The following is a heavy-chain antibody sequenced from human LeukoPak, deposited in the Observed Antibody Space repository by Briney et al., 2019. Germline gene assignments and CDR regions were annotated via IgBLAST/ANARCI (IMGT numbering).Heavy chain of an antibody. CDR3: ARVTYYYDSSGYSNVKLAFDI. CDR1: VGSISSSSYY. D-gene: IGHD3-22*01. V-gene: IGHV4-39*01. CDR2: IYYSGST. Sequence: SETLSLTCTVSVGSISSSSYYWGWIRPPPGKGLEWIGSIYYSGSTYYNPSHKSRVTISVDTSKNQFSLKLSSVTAADTAVYYCARVTYYYDSSGYSNVKLAFDIWGQGTMVTVSS. J-gene: IGHJ3*02.